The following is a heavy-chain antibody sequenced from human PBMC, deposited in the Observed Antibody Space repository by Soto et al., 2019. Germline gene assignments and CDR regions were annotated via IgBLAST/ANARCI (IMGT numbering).Heavy chain of an antibody. CDR2: IYYSGST. CDR3: ARVLRFLEWLIPANWFDP. D-gene: IGHD3-3*01. CDR1: GGSISSGGYY. Sequence: SETLSLTCTVSGGSISSGGYYWSWIRQHPGKGLEWIGYIYYSGSTYYNPSLKSRVTISVDTSKNQFSLKLSSVTAADTAVYYCARVLRFLEWLIPANWFDPWGQGTLVTVPQ. V-gene: IGHV4-31*03. J-gene: IGHJ5*02.